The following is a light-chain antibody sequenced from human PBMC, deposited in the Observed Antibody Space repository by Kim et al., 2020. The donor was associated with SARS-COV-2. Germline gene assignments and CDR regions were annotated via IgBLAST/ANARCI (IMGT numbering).Light chain of an antibody. CDR2: GAS. J-gene: IGKJ4*01. Sequence: VSPGERATLSCRASQSVTSNLAWYLQRPGQAPRLLIYGASTRATDIPARFSGSGSGTEFTLTISSLQSEDFAVYYCQQYNNWPLTFGGGTKVEIK. CDR1: QSVTSN. CDR3: QQYNNWPLT. V-gene: IGKV3-15*01.